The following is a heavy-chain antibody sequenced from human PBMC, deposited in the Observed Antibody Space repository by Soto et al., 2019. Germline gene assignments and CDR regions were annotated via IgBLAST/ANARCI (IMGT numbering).Heavy chain of an antibody. CDR3: ARESHDILTGPPWVWYFDL. J-gene: IGHJ2*01. Sequence: QVQLQQWGAGPLRPLETLSLTCGVSGGSFSGYYWAXIRXXXGKGLEWIGEINDRGSINYNPSLKSRVSISVDTSKNHYSLNLRSVTAADTAVYYCARESHDILTGPPWVWYFDLWGRGTLVTVSS. V-gene: IGHV4-34*01. D-gene: IGHD3-9*01. CDR1: GGSFSGYY. CDR2: INDRGSI.